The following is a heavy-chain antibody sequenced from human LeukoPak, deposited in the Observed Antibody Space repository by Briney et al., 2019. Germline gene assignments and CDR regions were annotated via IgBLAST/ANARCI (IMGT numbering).Heavy chain of an antibody. CDR2: ISWNSGSI. D-gene: IGHD6-6*01. CDR1: GFTFDDYA. V-gene: IGHV3-9*03. CDR3: ARSASSIAAYDY. Sequence: PGGSLRLSCAASGFTFDDYAMHWVRQAPGKGLEWVSGISWNSGSIGYADSVKGRFTISRDNAKNSLYLQMNSLRAEDMALYYCARSASSIAAYDYWGQGTLVTVSS. J-gene: IGHJ4*02.